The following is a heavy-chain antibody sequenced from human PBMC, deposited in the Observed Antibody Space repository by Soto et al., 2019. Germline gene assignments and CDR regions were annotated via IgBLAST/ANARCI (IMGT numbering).Heavy chain of an antibody. CDR1: GFTFSTHS. Sequence: GGSLRLSCAASGFTFSTHSMNWVRQAPGKGLEWISYITSSDVAMYADSVKGRFTISRDNAKNSLYLQMNSLRTEGTALYYCANSRKAGWFGGYGMDVWGQGTTVTVSS. CDR2: ITSSDVAM. D-gene: IGHD3-10*01. J-gene: IGHJ6*02. V-gene: IGHV3-48*01. CDR3: ANSRKAGWFGGYGMDV.